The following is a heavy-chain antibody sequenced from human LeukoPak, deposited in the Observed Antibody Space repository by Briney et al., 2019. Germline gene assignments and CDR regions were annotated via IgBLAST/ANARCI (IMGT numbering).Heavy chain of an antibody. CDR1: GFTFSSYA. CDR3: AKVLGFDWLFDYFDY. CDR2: ISGSGGST. J-gene: IGHJ4*02. V-gene: IGHV3-23*01. Sequence: GGSLRLSCAASGFTFSSYAMSWVRQAPGKGLEWVSAISGSGGSTYYADSVKGRFTISRDNSKNTLYLQMNSLRAEDTAVYYCAKVLGFDWLFDYFDYWGQGTLVTVSS. D-gene: IGHD3-9*01.